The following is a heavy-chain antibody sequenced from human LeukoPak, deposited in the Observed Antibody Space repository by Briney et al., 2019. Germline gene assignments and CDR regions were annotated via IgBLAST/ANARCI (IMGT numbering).Heavy chain of an antibody. Sequence: GGSLRLSCAASGFTFSDYAMTWVRQAPGKRLEWVSTISGSGGTTYYADSVKGRFTISRDNAKNSLYLQMNSLRAEDTAVYYCARDEYCSSTSCYPENGMDVWGQGTTVTVSS. CDR1: GFTFSDYA. V-gene: IGHV3-23*01. D-gene: IGHD2-2*01. J-gene: IGHJ6*02. CDR2: ISGSGGTT. CDR3: ARDEYCSSTSCYPENGMDV.